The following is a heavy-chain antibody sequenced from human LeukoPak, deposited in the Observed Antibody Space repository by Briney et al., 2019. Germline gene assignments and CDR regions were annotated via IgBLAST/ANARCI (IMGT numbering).Heavy chain of an antibody. CDR1: GYTFTSYG. Sequence: ASVKVSCKASGYTFTSYGISWVRQAPGQGLEWMGWISAYNGNTNYAQKLQGRVTMTTDTSTSTAYMELRSLRSDDTDVYYCARASLWFGELWPSCFDYWGQGTLVTVSS. J-gene: IGHJ4*02. CDR2: ISAYNGNT. V-gene: IGHV1-18*01. D-gene: IGHD3-10*01. CDR3: ARASLWFGELWPSCFDY.